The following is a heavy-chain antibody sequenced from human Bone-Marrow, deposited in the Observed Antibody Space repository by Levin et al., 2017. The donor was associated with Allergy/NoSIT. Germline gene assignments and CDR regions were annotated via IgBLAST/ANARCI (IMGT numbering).Heavy chain of an antibody. CDR3: ASDWDYSGNYRTRAFDI. J-gene: IGHJ3*02. CDR2: ISGSGRTI. D-gene: IGHD4/OR15-4a*01. V-gene: IGHV3-11*01. Sequence: GGSLRLSCAASGFTFSNFYMNWIRQAPGKGLEWVSYISGSGRTIDYTDSVKGRFTISRDNAKDLLYLQMNSLRAEDTAVYFCASDWDYSGNYRTRAFDIWGQGTMVTVSS. CDR1: GFTFSNFY.